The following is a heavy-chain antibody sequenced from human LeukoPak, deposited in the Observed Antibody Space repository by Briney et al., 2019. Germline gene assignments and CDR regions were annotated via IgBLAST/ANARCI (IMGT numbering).Heavy chain of an antibody. CDR2: INPSGGTT. CDR1: GYTFTRYS. Sequence: ASVXVSCKASGYTFTRYSMHWVRQAPGQGVERMVIINPSGGTTMYAPQFPDTLTMPTPTSTRTVYMELTSLRSADTAMYSCSRAGYWAATGYATKWGQGTMVTVSS. J-gene: IGHJ4*02. V-gene: IGHV1-46*03. CDR3: SRAGYWAATGYATK. D-gene: IGHD6-13*01.